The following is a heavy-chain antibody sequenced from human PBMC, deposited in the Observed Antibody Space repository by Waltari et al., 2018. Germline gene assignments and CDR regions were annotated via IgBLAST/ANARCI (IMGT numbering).Heavy chain of an antibody. V-gene: IGHV3-74*01. J-gene: IGHJ4*02. D-gene: IGHD1-7*01. CDR3: ARDLNYKVDY. CDR2: INSDGSTT. CDR1: GFPFGTYI. Sequence: EVQLVESGGGSVQPGGSMRLSCAASGFPFGTYIMHWVRQAPGKGLVWVSRINSDGSTTRYVDSVKGRFTISRDNAKNTLYLEMNSLRVEDTAMYYCARDLNYKVDYWGQGVLVTVSS.